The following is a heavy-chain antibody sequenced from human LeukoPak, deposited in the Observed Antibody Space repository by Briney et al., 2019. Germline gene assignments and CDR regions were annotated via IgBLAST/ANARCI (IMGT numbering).Heavy chain of an antibody. CDR3: ARGSEQLYNWFDP. D-gene: IGHD6-6*01. CDR1: GFTFSSYE. V-gene: IGHV3-48*03. Sequence: PGGSLRLSCVASGFTFSSYEMNWVRQAPGKGLEWVSYISSSGGTIYYADSLKGRFTISRDNAKNSLHLQMNSLRAEDTAVYYCARGSEQLYNWFDPWGQGTLVTVSA. CDR2: ISSSGGTI. J-gene: IGHJ5*02.